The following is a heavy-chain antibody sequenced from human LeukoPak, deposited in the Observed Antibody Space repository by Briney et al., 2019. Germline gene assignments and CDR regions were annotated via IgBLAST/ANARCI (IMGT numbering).Heavy chain of an antibody. CDR1: GFTFSNYA. CDR2: ISNNGGST. D-gene: IGHD1-26*01. Sequence: GGSLRHSCAASGFTFSNYAMHWVRQAPGKGLEYVSAISNNGGSTYYANSVRGRFTLSRDNSKNTLYLQVGSLRTEDMAVYYCARSGSYYYPYFDFWGQGTLVTVSS. CDR3: ARSGSYYYPYFDF. V-gene: IGHV3-64*01. J-gene: IGHJ4*02.